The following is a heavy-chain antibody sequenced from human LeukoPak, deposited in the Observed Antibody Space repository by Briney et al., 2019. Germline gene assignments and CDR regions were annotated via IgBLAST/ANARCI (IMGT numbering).Heavy chain of an antibody. Sequence: GGSLRLSCAASGFTFSSYAMSWVRQAPGKGLEWVSGISGSGGNTYYADSVRGRFTISRDNSKNTLYLQMNSLRAEDTAVYYCAKDRWQWLVREADYWGQGTLVTVSS. CDR1: GFTFSSYA. CDR2: ISGSGGNT. J-gene: IGHJ4*02. V-gene: IGHV3-23*01. CDR3: AKDRWQWLVREADY. D-gene: IGHD6-19*01.